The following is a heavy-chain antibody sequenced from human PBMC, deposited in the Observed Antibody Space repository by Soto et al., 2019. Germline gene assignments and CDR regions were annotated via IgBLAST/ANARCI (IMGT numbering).Heavy chain of an antibody. CDR2: IIPIFGTA. Sequence: QVQLVQSGAEVKKPGSSVKVSCKASGGTFSSYAISWVRQAPGQGLEWMGGIIPIFGTANYAQKFQGRVTITADESTSKAYMELSSLRSEDTAVYYCARRVVGATSDYYYGMDVWGQGTTVTVSS. V-gene: IGHV1-69*12. CDR3: ARRVVGATSDYYYGMDV. J-gene: IGHJ6*02. CDR1: GGTFSSYA. D-gene: IGHD1-26*01.